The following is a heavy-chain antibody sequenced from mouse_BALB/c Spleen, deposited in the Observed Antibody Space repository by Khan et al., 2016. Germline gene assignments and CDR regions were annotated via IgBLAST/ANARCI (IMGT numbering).Heavy chain of an antibody. J-gene: IGHJ4*01. Sequence: EVQLQESGPGLVKPSQSLSLTCTVTGYSITRDYAWNWIRQFPGNKLEWMGYISYSGTTTYNPSLKSRIPITRDTSKNQFSLQLNSVTTEDTATXYSGRRLDPLGYWGQGTSVTVSS. D-gene: IGHD2-2*01. CDR2: ISYSGTT. V-gene: IGHV3-2*02. CDR3: GRRLDPLGY. CDR1: GYSITRDYA.